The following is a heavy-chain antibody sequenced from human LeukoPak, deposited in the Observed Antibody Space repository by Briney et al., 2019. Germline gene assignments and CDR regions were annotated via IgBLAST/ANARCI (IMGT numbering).Heavy chain of an antibody. Sequence: GASVKVSCKASGYTFTGYYMHWVRQAPGQGLEWMGRINPNSGGTNYAQKFQGRVTMTRDTSISTAYMELSSLRSEDTAVYYCARARSGWYPSHDYWGQGTLVTVSS. CDR2: INPNSGGT. J-gene: IGHJ4*02. D-gene: IGHD6-19*01. V-gene: IGHV1-2*06. CDR1: GYTFTGYY. CDR3: ARARSGWYPSHDY.